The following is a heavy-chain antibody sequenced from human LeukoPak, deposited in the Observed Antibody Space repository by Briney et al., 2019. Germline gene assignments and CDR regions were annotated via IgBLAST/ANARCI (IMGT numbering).Heavy chain of an antibody. Sequence: ASVKVSCKASGYTFTGYYLHWVRQPPGQGLEWMGWINPNSGGTNDAQNFQGRVTMTRDTSISTAYMELSRLRSDDTAVYYCARVTYYYDSSGYYYGMDVWGQGTTVTVSS. V-gene: IGHV1-2*02. CDR3: ARVTYYYDSSGYYYGMDV. D-gene: IGHD3-22*01. CDR2: INPNSGGT. CDR1: GYTFTGYY. J-gene: IGHJ6*02.